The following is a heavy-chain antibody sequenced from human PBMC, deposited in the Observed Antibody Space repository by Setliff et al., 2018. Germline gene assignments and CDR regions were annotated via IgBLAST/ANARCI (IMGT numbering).Heavy chain of an antibody. V-gene: IGHV1-46*02. D-gene: IGHD6-25*01. CDR2: INPGGLSS. CDR3: ARAGLAAAGRKGVFDH. CDR1: GGNFNNYA. J-gene: IGHJ4*02. Sequence: ASVKVSCKASGGNFNNYAINWVRQAPGQGLEWMGIINPGGLSSSSTQKFEGRVTMTRDTSTSTVYMELNSLTSDDTAVYYCARAGLAAAGRKGVFDHWGQGTLVTVSS.